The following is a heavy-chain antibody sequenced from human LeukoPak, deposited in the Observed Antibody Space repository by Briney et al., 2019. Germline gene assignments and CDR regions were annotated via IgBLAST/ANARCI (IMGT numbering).Heavy chain of an antibody. CDR1: GYTFTSYD. CDR3: ARGAIRYPHILGELSLYQRAHFDY. D-gene: IGHD3-16*02. J-gene: IGHJ4*02. V-gene: IGHV1-8*03. CDR2: MNPNSGNT. Sequence: GASVKVSCKASGYTFTSYDINWVRQATGQGLEWMGWMNPNSGNTGYAQKFQGRVTITRNTSISTAYMELSSLRSEDTAVYYCARGAIRYPHILGELSLYQRAHFDYWGQGTLVTVSS.